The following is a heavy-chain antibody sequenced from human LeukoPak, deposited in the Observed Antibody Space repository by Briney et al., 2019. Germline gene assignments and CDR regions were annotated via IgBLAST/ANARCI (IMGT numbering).Heavy chain of an antibody. CDR3: ARGTSSGYLRVKLDS. CDR2: ISSSGSTI. V-gene: IGHV3-11*01. CDR1: GFTFSDYY. J-gene: IGHJ4*02. D-gene: IGHD5-12*01. Sequence: PGGSLRLSCAASGFTFSDYYMSWIRQAPGKGLEWVSYISSSGSTIYYADSVKGRFTISRDNAKNSLYLQMNSLRAEDTVVYYCARGTSSGYLRVKLDSWGQGTPVIVSS.